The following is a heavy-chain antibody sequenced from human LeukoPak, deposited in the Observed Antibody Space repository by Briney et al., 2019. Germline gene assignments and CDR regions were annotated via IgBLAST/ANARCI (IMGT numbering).Heavy chain of an antibody. CDR2: INPSGDST. J-gene: IGHJ4*02. Sequence: GASVKVSCKASGYTFITYYMHWVRQAPGQGLEWMGIINPSGDSTSYAQKFQGRVTMTRDTSTSTAYMELRSLRSDDTAVYYCARDKSGLPLWFGESPRYFDYWGQGTLVTVSS. CDR3: ARDKSGLPLWFGESPRYFDY. D-gene: IGHD3-10*01. CDR1: GYTFITYY. V-gene: IGHV1-46*01.